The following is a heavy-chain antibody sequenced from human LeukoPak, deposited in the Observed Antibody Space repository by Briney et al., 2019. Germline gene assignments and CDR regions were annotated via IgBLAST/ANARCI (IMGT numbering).Heavy chain of an antibody. D-gene: IGHD2-21*02. Sequence: PGGSLRLSCAASGFSFSDFWINWVRQAPGKGLEWVANIKEDGSEKNYVDSVKGRFTIFSDKSKNSVYLQMKGLRADDTAVYYCLRGHCSQYRSQGTLVSVSS. CDR2: IKEDGSEK. V-gene: IGHV3-7*01. J-gene: IGHJ4*02. CDR3: LRGHCSQY. CDR1: GFSFSDFW.